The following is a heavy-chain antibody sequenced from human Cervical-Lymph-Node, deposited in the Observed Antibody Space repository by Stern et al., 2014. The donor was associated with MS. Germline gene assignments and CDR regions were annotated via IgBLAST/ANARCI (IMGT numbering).Heavy chain of an antibody. Sequence: VQLVESGPGLVKPSQTLSLTCTVSGGSISSGSDYWSWIRQPVGKGLEWIGRIHPRGAAYYTPSLKSRVTISTDTSRNQFSLELNSATAADTAIYYCASGYRIFDYWGQGILVTVSS. V-gene: IGHV4-61*02. D-gene: IGHD5-18*01. J-gene: IGHJ4*02. CDR1: GGSISSGSDY. CDR3: ASGYRIFDY. CDR2: IHPRGAA.